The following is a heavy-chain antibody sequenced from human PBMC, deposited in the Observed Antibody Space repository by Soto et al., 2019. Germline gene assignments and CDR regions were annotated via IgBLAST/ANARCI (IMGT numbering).Heavy chain of an antibody. Sequence: PGGSLRLSCAASGFTFSNAWMSWVRQAPGKGLEWVGRIKSKTDGGTTDYAAPVKGRFTISRDDSKNTLYLQMNSLKTEDTAVYYCTTCLYLWFGLDAFDIWGQGTMVTVSS. J-gene: IGHJ3*02. CDR2: IKSKTDGGTT. V-gene: IGHV3-15*01. CDR1: GFTFSNAW. CDR3: TTCLYLWFGLDAFDI. D-gene: IGHD3-10*01.